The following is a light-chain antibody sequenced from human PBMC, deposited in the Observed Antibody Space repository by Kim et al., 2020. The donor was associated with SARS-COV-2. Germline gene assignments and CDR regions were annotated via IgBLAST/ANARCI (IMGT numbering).Light chain of an antibody. V-gene: IGKV4-1*01. CDR1: QTVVYYSNNKSY. J-gene: IGKJ2*03. CDR2: WAS. CDR3: QQYYSTPPS. Sequence: RPHLNFTSSQTVVYYSNNKSYLTWYPQKPGQAPKLLIYWASIRESGVSDRFSGSGSETDFTLTISSLQAEDVAVYYCQQYYSTPPSFGQGTKLEI.